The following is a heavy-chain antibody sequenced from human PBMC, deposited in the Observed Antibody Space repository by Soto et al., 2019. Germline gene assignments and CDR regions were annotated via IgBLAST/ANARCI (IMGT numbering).Heavy chain of an antibody. CDR1: GYSFTSYW. J-gene: IGHJ6*02. Sequence: GEALKISCKGSGYSFTSYWISWVRQMPGKGLEWMGRIDPSDSYTNYSPSFQGHVTISADKSISTAYLQWSSLKASDTAMYYCARQNQQQLDYGMDVWGQGTTVTVSS. CDR3: ARQNQQQLDYGMDV. CDR2: IDPSDSYT. V-gene: IGHV5-10-1*01. D-gene: IGHD6-13*01.